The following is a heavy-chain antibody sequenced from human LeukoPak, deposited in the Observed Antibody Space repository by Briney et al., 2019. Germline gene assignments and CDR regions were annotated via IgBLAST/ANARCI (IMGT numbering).Heavy chain of an antibody. D-gene: IGHD2-21*02. J-gene: IGHJ6*02. CDR1: EYTFTSYV. Sequence: GASVKVSCKAFEYTFTSYVMNWVRQAPGQGLEWMGWINTNTGNPTYAQGFTGRFVFSLDTSVSTAYLQISSLKAEDTAVYYCARRGAVVVTATPPTYYYYFGLDVWGQGTTVTVSS. V-gene: IGHV7-4-1*02. CDR3: ARRGAVVVTATPPTYYYYFGLDV. CDR2: INTNTGNP.